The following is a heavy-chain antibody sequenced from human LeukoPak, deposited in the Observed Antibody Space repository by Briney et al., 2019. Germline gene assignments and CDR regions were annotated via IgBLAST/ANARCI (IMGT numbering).Heavy chain of an antibody. CDR1: GFTFSSYS. Sequence: PGGSLRLSCAASGFTFSSYSMNWVRQAPGKGLEWVSSISSSSSYIYYADSMKGRFTIPRDNAKNSLYLQMNSLRAEDTAVYYCARPVLRFLEWLPFSYMDVWGKGTTVTVSS. CDR2: ISSSSSYI. D-gene: IGHD3-3*01. J-gene: IGHJ6*03. CDR3: ARPVLRFLEWLPFSYMDV. V-gene: IGHV3-21*01.